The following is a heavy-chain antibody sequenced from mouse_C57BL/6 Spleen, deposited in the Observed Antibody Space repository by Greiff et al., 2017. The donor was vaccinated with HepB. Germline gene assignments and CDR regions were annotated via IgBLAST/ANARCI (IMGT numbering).Heavy chain of an antibody. CDR2: ISSGSSTI. CDR1: GFTFSDYG. V-gene: IGHV5-17*01. CDR3: ARDYYDYPWYFDV. J-gene: IGHJ1*03. Sequence: EVKVVESGGGLVKPGGSLKLSCAASGFTFSDYGMHWVRQAPEKGLEWVAYISSGSSTIYYADTVKGRFTISRDNAKNTLFLQMTSLRSEDTAMYYCARDYYDYPWYFDVWGTGTTVTVSS. D-gene: IGHD2-4*01.